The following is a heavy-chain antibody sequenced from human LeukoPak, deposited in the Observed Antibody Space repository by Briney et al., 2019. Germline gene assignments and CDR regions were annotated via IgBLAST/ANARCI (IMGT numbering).Heavy chain of an antibody. CDR2: IKEDGTEK. CDR1: GVTFSSYW. D-gene: IGHD3-3*01. Sequence: GGSLRLSCAASGVTFSSYWMSWVRQAPGKGLEWVANIKEDGTEKYYVDSVKGRFTISRDNAKNSLYLQMNSLRAEDTAVYYCARGAETLRFLNYYYMDVWGKGTTVTVSS. CDR3: ARGAETLRFLNYYYMDV. V-gene: IGHV3-7*01. J-gene: IGHJ6*03.